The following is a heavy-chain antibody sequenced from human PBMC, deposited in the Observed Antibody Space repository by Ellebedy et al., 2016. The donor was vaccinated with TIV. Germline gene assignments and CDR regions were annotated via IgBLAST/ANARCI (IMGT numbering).Heavy chain of an antibody. Sequence: PGGSLRLSCEASGFTFSNYAMSWVRQAPGKGPEWVSSISGSGDYTYYADSVKGRFTISRDNSKNTLYLQMISLRAEDTAEYYCGKSVTMIVGEITTTYSMDVWGQGTTVTVSS. V-gene: IGHV3-23*01. J-gene: IGHJ6*02. D-gene: IGHD3-22*01. CDR1: GFTFSNYA. CDR2: ISGSGDYT. CDR3: GKSVTMIVGEITTTYSMDV.